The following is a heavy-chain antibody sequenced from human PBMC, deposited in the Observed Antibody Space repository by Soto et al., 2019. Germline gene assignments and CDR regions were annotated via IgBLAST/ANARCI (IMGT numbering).Heavy chain of an antibody. CDR2: IYYSGRT. CDR1: GGSVSSGSYY. V-gene: IGHV4-61*01. Sequence: QVQLQESGPGLVKPSETLSLTCTVSGGSVSSGSYYWSWIRQPPGKGLEWIGYIYYSGRTNYNPSLKSRVTISVDTSKNQFSLKLSSVTAADTAVYYCAAVVGATSESVLDYWGQGTLVTVSS. CDR3: AAVVGATSESVLDY. J-gene: IGHJ4*02. D-gene: IGHD1-26*01.